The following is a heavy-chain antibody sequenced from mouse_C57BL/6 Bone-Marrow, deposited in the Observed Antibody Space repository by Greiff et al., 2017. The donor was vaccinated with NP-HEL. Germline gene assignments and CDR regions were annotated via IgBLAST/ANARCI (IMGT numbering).Heavy chain of an antibody. J-gene: IGHJ3*01. V-gene: IGHV5-4*01. CDR3: ARDVRRTWFAY. CDR1: GFTFSSYA. CDR2: ISAGGSYT. Sequence: EVQLVESGGGLVKPGGSLKLSCAASGFTFSSYAMSWVRQTPEQRLEWVATISAGGSYTYYPDNVKGRFTISRDNAKNNLYLQMSHLKSEDTAMYYCARDVRRTWFAYWGQGTLVTVSA.